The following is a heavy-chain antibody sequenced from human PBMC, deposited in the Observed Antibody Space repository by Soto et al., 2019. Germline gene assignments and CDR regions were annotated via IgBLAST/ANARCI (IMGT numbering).Heavy chain of an antibody. CDR1: GFSLTTNGVG. V-gene: IGHV2-5*02. CDR2: IYWDDDK. Sequence: QITLKESGPTLVKPTQTLTLTCIFSGFSLTTNGVGVGWIRQPPGKSLEWLALIYWDDDKLYNPSLKSRLTLTKDTSKNQVVLTMTKMDPVDTATYYCAHRRERTACRDDAYDVWGQGPLVVVSS. D-gene: IGHD1-26*01. CDR3: AHRRERTACRDDAYDV. J-gene: IGHJ3*01.